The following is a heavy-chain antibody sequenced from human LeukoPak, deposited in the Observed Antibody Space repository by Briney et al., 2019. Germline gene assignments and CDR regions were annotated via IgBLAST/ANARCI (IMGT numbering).Heavy chain of an antibody. V-gene: IGHV3-23*01. CDR3: GKTTVGYSSGQKPAWPVDS. Sequence: PGGSLRLSCEASGFTFGSHAMYWVRQAPGKGPGWVAGIFGSGGSPHYADSVKGRFTISRDNPRNTVYLQINSLRDDDTAVYYCGKTTVGYSSGQKPAWPVDSWGQGTLVTVSS. CDR1: GFTFGSHA. J-gene: IGHJ4*02. D-gene: IGHD5-18*01. CDR2: IFGSGGSP.